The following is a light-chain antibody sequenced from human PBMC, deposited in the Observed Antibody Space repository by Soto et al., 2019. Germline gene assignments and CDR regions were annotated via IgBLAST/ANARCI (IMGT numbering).Light chain of an antibody. CDR3: MQSLQFPQT. CDR2: LGS. V-gene: IGKV2-28*01. Sequence: DIVMTQSPLSLPVTPGEPASISCRSSQSLLHSNGYTYLDWYLQKPGQSPQLLIYLGSNRASGVPDRFSGSGSGTDFTLKISRVEAEDVGVYYCMQSLQFPQTSGQGTKVEIK. CDR1: QSLLHSNGYTY. J-gene: IGKJ1*01.